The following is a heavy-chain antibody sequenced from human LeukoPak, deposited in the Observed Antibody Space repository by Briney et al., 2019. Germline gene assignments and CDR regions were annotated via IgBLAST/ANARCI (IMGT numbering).Heavy chain of an antibody. Sequence: PGGSLRLSCAASGFTFSSYAMSWVRRAPGKGLEWVSAISRSGGSTYFADSVKGRFTISRDNSKNTLYLQMNSLRADDTAVYYCAKTSGYRRFDPWGQGTLVTVSS. CDR3: AKTSGYRRFDP. CDR2: ISRSGGST. V-gene: IGHV3-23*01. D-gene: IGHD5-12*01. CDR1: GFTFSSYA. J-gene: IGHJ5*02.